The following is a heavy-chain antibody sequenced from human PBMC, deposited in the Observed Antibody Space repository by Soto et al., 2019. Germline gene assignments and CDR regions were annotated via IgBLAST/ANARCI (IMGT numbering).Heavy chain of an antibody. Sequence: GESLKISCRGSGYDFNTNWFGWVRQLPGRGLEWVGVMYPGDSDTRYNPSLQGHVTLSVDVTVSTAFLQWRSLETSDTGMYFCARLPRDCNKTSCYYADHWGQGTQVTVSS. D-gene: IGHD3-3*01. V-gene: IGHV5-51*01. CDR1: GYDFNTNW. CDR2: MYPGDSDT. J-gene: IGHJ4*02. CDR3: ARLPRDCNKTSCYYADH.